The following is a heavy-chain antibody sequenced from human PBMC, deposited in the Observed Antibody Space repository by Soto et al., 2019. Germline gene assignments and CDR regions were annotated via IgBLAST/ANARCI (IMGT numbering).Heavy chain of an antibody. V-gene: IGHV2-5*02. CDR1: GFSLSTSGVG. D-gene: IGHD4-17*01. CDR3: AHLPYGDYVAY. Sequence: QITLKESGPTLVKPTQTLTLTCTFSGFSLSTSGVGVAWIHQPPGKALEWLALIYWDDDKRYSPSLKSRLTITKDTSKNQVVLTMTNMDPVDTATYYCAHLPYGDYVAYWGQGTLVTVSS. CDR2: IYWDDDK. J-gene: IGHJ4*02.